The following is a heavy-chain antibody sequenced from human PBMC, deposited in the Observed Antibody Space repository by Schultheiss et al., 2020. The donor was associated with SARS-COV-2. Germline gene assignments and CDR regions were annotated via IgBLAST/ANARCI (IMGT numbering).Heavy chain of an antibody. V-gene: IGHV4-39*01. CDR1: GGSISSSSYY. CDR2: IYYSGST. CDR3: ARGYCGGDCDYYYYYYMDV. Sequence: SETLSLTCTVSGGSISSSSYYWGWIRQPPGKGLEWIGSIYYSGSTYYNPSLKSRVTISVDTSKNQFSLKLSSVTAADTAVYYCARGYCGGDCDYYYYYYMDVWGKGTTVTVSS. D-gene: IGHD2-21*01. J-gene: IGHJ6*03.